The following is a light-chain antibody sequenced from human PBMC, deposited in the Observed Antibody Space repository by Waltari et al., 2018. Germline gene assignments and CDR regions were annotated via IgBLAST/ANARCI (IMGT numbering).Light chain of an antibody. CDR2: GAS. Sequence: CGASQSGSSSYLAWYQQKPGQAPRLLIYGASNRATGIPDRFSGSGSGTDFTLTISRLEPEDFAMYYCQQYGSSPRTFGGGTKVEIK. J-gene: IGKJ4*01. CDR3: QQYGSSPRT. CDR1: QSGSSSY. V-gene: IGKV3-20*01.